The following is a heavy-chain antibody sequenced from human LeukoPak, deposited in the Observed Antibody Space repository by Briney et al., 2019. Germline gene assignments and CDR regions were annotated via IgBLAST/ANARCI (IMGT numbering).Heavy chain of an antibody. J-gene: IGHJ5*02. CDR3: AKALSQDLINWFDP. V-gene: IGHV1-2*02. D-gene: IGHD2-15*01. CDR1: GYIFTGHH. Sequence: GASVKVSCKTTGYIFTGHHVHWVRQAPGQGLEWLGWINPHSGDTNYAQTFQGRVAMTRDTSINTAYMELSRLTSDDTAVHYCAKALSQDLINWFDPWGQGTLVTVSS. CDR2: INPHSGDT.